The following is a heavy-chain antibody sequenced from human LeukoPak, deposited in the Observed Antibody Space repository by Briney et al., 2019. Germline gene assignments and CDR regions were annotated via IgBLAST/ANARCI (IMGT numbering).Heavy chain of an antibody. CDR3: AREVINRY. J-gene: IGHJ4*02. CDR1: GFTFSSFA. Sequence: GGSLRLSCAASGFTFSSFAMSWVRQAPGKGLECVSIITGGAGNTYYAVSVKGRFTISRDNSKNTVFLQMNSLRADDTAVYYCAREVINRYWGQGTLVTVSS. V-gene: IGHV3-23*01. CDR2: ITGGAGNT. D-gene: IGHD2-21*01.